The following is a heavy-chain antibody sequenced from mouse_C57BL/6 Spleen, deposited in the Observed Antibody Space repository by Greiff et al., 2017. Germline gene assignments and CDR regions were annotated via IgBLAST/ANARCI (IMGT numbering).Heavy chain of an antibody. Sequence: VQLQQPGAELVKPGASVKLSCKASGYTFTSYWMHWVKQRPGRGLEWIGRIDPNSGGTKYNEKFKSKATLTVDKPSSTAYMQLSSLPSEDSAVYYCARFTTVVATWDGYFDVWGKGTTVTVSS. V-gene: IGHV1-72*01. CDR2: IDPNSGGT. J-gene: IGHJ1*03. D-gene: IGHD1-1*01. CDR3: ARFTTVVATWDGYFDV. CDR1: GYTFTSYW.